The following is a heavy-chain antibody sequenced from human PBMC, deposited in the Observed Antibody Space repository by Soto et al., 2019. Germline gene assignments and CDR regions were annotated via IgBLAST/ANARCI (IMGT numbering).Heavy chain of an antibody. CDR2: IWYDGSNK. CDR1: GFTFSSYG. V-gene: IGHV3-33*01. J-gene: IGHJ6*02. D-gene: IGHD1-26*01. CDR3: ASGGTYYYYGMDV. Sequence: PGGSLRLSCAASGFTFSSYGMHWVRQAPGKGLEWVAVIWYDGSNKYYADSVKGRFTISRDNSKNTLYLQMNSLRAEDTAVYYCASGGTYYYYGMDVWGQGTTVTVPS.